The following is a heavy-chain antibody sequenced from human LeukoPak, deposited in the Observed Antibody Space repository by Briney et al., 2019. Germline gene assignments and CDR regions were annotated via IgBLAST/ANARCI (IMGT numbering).Heavy chain of an antibody. D-gene: IGHD3-3*01. Sequence: ASVKVSCKASGYTFTSYGISWVRQAPGQGLEWMGCINPNSGGTNYAQKFQGRVTMTRDTSISTAYMELSRLRSDDTAVYYCARSVGITIFGVVMPNWFDPWGQGTLVTVSS. CDR3: ARSVGITIFGVVMPNWFDP. J-gene: IGHJ5*02. CDR2: INPNSGGT. V-gene: IGHV1-2*02. CDR1: GYTFTSYG.